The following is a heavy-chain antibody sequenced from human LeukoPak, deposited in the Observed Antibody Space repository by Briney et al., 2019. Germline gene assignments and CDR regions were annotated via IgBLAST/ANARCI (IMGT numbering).Heavy chain of an antibody. V-gene: IGHV3-7*04. Sequence: PGGSLRLSCAASGFTFSSYWMSWVRQAPGKGLEWVANIKQDGSEKYYVDSVKGRFTISRDNAKNSLYLQMNSLRAEGTAVYYCARASGLGYCSSTSCYTRYYYYYGMDVWGQGTTVTVSS. CDR1: GFTFSSYW. CDR3: ARASGLGYCSSTSCYTRYYYYYGMDV. D-gene: IGHD2-2*02. J-gene: IGHJ6*02. CDR2: IKQDGSEK.